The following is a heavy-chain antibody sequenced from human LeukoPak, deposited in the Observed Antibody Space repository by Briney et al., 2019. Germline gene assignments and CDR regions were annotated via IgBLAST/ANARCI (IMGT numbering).Heavy chain of an antibody. V-gene: IGHV1-2*02. D-gene: IGHD2-15*01. CDR1: GYTFTGYY. CDR3: ARDEGCGGSCYSDY. J-gene: IGHJ4*02. CDR2: INPNSGGT. Sequence: ASVKVSCKASGYTFTGYYMHWVRQAPGQGLEWMGWINPNSGGTNYAQKFQGRVTMTRDTSISTAYMELSRLRSDDTAVYYCARDEGCGGSCYSDYWGQGTLVTVSS.